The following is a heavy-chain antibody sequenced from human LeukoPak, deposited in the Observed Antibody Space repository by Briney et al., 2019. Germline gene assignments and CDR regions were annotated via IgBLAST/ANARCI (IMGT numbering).Heavy chain of an antibody. V-gene: IGHV3-30-3*01. Sequence: PGRSLRLSRAASGFTFSSYAMHWVRQAPGKGLEWVAVISYDGSNKYYADSVKGRFTISRDNSKNTLYLQMNSLRAEDTAVYYCARGTYYDILTGYFYWGQGTLVTVSS. CDR3: ARGTYYDILTGYFY. D-gene: IGHD3-9*01. CDR1: GFTFSSYA. CDR2: ISYDGSNK. J-gene: IGHJ4*02.